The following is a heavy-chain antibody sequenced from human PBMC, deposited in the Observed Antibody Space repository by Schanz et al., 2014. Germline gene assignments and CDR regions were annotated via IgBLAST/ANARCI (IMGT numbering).Heavy chain of an antibody. D-gene: IGHD6-13*01. CDR2: MYYSGST. CDR1: GGSISSYY. V-gene: IGHV4-59*12. CDR3: ARVGQGAVATGSNTFYYYVMDV. J-gene: IGHJ6*02. Sequence: QVQLQESGPGLVKPSETLSLTCTVSGGSISSYYWSWIRQPPGKGLEWIGYMYYSGSTNYNPSLNSRVTISVDTSKNQFSLKVTSVTPADTAVYYCARVGQGAVATGSNTFYYYVMDVWGQGTTVTVSS.